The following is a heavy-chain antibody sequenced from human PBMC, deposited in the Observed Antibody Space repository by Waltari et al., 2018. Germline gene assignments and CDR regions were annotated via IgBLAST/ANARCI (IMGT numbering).Heavy chain of an antibody. CDR2: VDPEDGET. CDR3: ATHIGDCSSTSCYTFDY. V-gene: IGHV1-24*01. CDR1: GYTLTELS. J-gene: IGHJ4*02. Sequence: QVQLVQSGAEVKKPGASVKVSCKVSGYTLTELSMHWVRQAPGKGLEWMGGVDPEDGETIYAQKFQGRVTMTEDTSTDTAYMELSSLRSEDTAVYYCATHIGDCSSTSCYTFDYWGQGTQVTVSS. D-gene: IGHD2-2*02.